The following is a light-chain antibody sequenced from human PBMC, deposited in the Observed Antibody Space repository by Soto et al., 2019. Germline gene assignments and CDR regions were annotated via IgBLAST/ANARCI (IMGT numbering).Light chain of an antibody. V-gene: IGLV2-23*01. CDR2: EGS. J-gene: IGLJ2*01. CDR1: SSDVGSYNL. CDR3: CSYAGSSTDGV. Sequence: QSVLTQPASVSGSPGQSITISCTGTSSDVGSYNLVSWYQQHPGKAPKLMIYEGSKRPSGVSNRFSGSKSGNTASLTISGLQAEDEADYYCCSYAGSSTDGVFGGGTKLPVL.